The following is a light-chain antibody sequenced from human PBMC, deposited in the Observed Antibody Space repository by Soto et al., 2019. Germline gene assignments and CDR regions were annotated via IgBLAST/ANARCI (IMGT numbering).Light chain of an antibody. J-gene: IGKJ5*01. CDR2: TLS. V-gene: IGKV2-40*01. Sequence: MTPSPSPLSAPVGDAVPATCRYSPSLLDSDDGNTYVDWYLQRPGQSKQLLIYTLSSRASGVPDRFSGRGSRTDGTRKISRVEAEEGGVYYCMKRIEFPITVGQGTRLEIK. CDR1: PSLLDSDDGNTY. CDR3: MKRIEFPIT.